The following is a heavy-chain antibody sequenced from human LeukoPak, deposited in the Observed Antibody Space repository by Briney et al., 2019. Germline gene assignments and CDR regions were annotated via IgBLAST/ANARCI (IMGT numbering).Heavy chain of an antibody. Sequence: GGSLRLSCAASGFTFSNYWMSWVRQAPGKGLEWVANINPDGSEKYSVDSVTGRFTISRDNAENTMFLQMNTLRADDSAVYYCARGLRALDYWGQGTLVTVSS. V-gene: IGHV3-7*01. CDR3: ARGLRALDY. J-gene: IGHJ4*02. D-gene: IGHD4/OR15-4a*01. CDR1: GFTFSNYW. CDR2: INPDGSEK.